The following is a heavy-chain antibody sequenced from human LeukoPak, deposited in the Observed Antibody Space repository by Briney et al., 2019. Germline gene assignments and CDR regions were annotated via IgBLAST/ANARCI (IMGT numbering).Heavy chain of an antibody. CDR3: AREGVNGGNSGSAFDI. Sequence: GGSLRLSCAASGFTFSDYYMSWIRQAPGKGLEWVSYISRSSSYTNYADSVKGRCTISRDNAKNSLYLQMNSLRAEDTAVYYCAREGVNGGNSGSAFDIWGQGTMGTVSS. V-gene: IGHV3-11*05. CDR2: ISRSSSYT. D-gene: IGHD4-23*01. CDR1: GFTFSDYY. J-gene: IGHJ3*02.